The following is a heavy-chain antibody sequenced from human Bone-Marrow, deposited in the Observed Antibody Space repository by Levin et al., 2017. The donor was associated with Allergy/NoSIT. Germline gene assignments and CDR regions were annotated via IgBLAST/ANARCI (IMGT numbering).Heavy chain of an antibody. J-gene: IGHJ4*02. V-gene: IGHV3-74*01. CDR2: TNEDGSIT. CDR3: SRDLSCRSDY. D-gene: IGHD3-10*01. Sequence: GGSLRLSCAASGFTFSSWWMHWVRQAPGKGLVWVSRTNEDGSITDYADSAKGRFTISRDNGKNTLYLQMNSLRVEDTAVYYCSRDLSCRSDYWGPGTLVTVAS. CDR1: GFTFSSWW.